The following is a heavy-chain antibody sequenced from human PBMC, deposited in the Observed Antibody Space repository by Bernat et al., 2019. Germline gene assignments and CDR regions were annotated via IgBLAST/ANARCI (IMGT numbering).Heavy chain of an antibody. Sequence: EVQLVESGGGLVKPGGSLRLSCAASGFTFSSYSMNWVRQAPGKGLEWVSSISSSSNYIYYADSVKGRFTISRDNAKNSLYLQMNSLRAEDTAVYYCASNPTTISLTDYWGQGTLVTVSS. D-gene: IGHD4-17*01. V-gene: IGHV3-21*01. CDR1: GFTFSSYS. J-gene: IGHJ4*02. CDR2: ISSSSNYI. CDR3: ASNPTTISLTDY.